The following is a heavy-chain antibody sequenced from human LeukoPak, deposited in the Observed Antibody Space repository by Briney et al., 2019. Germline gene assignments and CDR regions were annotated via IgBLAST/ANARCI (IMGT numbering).Heavy chain of an antibody. CDR2: IYYNGNT. CDR3: ARRDQYVSADS. Sequence: SETLSLTCTVSGGSISSYYWSWIRQPPGKGLECIGTIYYNGNTFYNPSFKSRVTISVDTSTNQFSLRLTSVTAADTAVYYCARRDQYVSADSWGQGTLVTVSS. D-gene: IGHD3-16*01. V-gene: IGHV4-59*04. CDR1: GGSISSYY. J-gene: IGHJ4*02.